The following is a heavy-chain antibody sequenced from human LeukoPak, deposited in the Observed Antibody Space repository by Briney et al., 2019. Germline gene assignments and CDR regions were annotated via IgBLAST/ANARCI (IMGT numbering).Heavy chain of an antibody. CDR1: GFTVSRNY. D-gene: IGHD2-21*01. V-gene: IGHV3-53*01. Sequence: GGSLRLACAASGFTVSRNYMSWVRQAPGKGLEWVSVISSGGNTYYTDSVKGRFTISRDNSKNTLYLQMSSLRVEDTAVYFCARVKKILPEFEFWGQGTLLTVSS. CDR3: ARVKKILPEFEF. J-gene: IGHJ4*02. CDR2: ISSGGNT.